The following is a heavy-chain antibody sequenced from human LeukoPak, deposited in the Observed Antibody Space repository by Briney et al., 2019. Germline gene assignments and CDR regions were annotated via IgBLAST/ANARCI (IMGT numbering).Heavy chain of an antibody. CDR2: ISGSGGST. J-gene: IGHJ4*02. CDR3: AKEKRDYYDSSVFDY. Sequence: GGTLRLSCAASGFTFGSYGMSWVRQAPGKGLEWVSAISGSGGSTYYADSVKGRFTISRDNSKNTLYLQMNSLRAEDTAVYYCAKEKRDYYDSSVFDYWGQGTLVTVSS. V-gene: IGHV3-23*01. D-gene: IGHD3-22*01. CDR1: GFTFGSYG.